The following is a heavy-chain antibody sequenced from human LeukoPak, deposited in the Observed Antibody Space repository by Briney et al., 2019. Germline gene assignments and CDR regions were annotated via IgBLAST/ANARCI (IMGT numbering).Heavy chain of an antibody. V-gene: IGHV1-3*01. Sequence: ASVKVSCKASGYTYTSYAMHWVRQDPGQRLEWMGWINAGNGNTKYSQKFQGRVTITRDTSASTAYMELSSLRSEDTAVYYCARAGGSGSKGWFDPWGQGTLVTVSS. J-gene: IGHJ5*02. CDR3: ARAGGSGSKGWFDP. D-gene: IGHD3-10*01. CDR2: INAGNGNT. CDR1: GYTYTSYA.